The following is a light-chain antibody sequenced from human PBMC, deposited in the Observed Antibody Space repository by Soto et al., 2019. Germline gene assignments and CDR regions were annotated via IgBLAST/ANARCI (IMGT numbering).Light chain of an antibody. CDR1: QSISSW. CDR2: KAS. V-gene: IGKV1-5*03. Sequence: DVQMTQSPSPLSASEGDRVTITCRASQSISSWLAWYQQKPGKAPKLLIYKASTLKSGVPSRFSGSGSGTEFTLTISSLQPDDFAPYYCQLYTSYSEAFGQGAKVDIK. CDR3: QLYTSYSEA. J-gene: IGKJ1*01.